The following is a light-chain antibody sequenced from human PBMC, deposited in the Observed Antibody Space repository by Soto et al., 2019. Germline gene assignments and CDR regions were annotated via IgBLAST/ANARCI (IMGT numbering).Light chain of an antibody. CDR1: DNDVGRYSY. Sequence: QSALTQPASVSGTPGQSITITCTGSDNDVGRYSYVSWYQQYPGKTPKLIIYEVRLRPSGISDRFSGSKSGITASLTISGLQPEDEADYYCASYTTDTTRLFGSGTKLIVL. V-gene: IGLV2-14*01. CDR2: EVR. J-gene: IGLJ1*01. CDR3: ASYTTDTTRL.